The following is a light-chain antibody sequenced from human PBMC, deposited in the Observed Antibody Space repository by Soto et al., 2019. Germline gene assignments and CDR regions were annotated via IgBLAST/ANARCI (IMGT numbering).Light chain of an antibody. J-gene: IGKJ5*01. Sequence: DIPLTQSPSFLSASVGDRVSITCRASEDISSHLTWYQQKPGKIPKLLISPASTLRSGVPSRFSGSGSGTEFTLTIGGLQPEDFATYYCQQFDSYPITFGQGTRLDI. CDR1: EDISSH. V-gene: IGKV1-9*01. CDR3: QQFDSYPIT. CDR2: PAS.